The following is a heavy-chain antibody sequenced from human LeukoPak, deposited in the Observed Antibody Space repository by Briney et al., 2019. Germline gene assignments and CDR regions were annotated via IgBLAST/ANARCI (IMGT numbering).Heavy chain of an antibody. CDR2: IYPGDSDT. V-gene: IGHV5-51*01. D-gene: IGHD6-19*01. J-gene: IGHJ4*02. Sequence: GESLKISCKASGXSFTSYWIGWVRQMPGKGLEWMGIIYPGDSDTRYSPSFQGQVTISADKSISTAYLQWSSLKASDTAMYYCARHGKREIAVVDYWGQGTLVTVSS. CDR1: GXSFTSYW. CDR3: ARHGKREIAVVDY.